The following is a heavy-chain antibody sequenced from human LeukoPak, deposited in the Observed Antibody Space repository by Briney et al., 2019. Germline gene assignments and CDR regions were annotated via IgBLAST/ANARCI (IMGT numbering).Heavy chain of an antibody. D-gene: IGHD4-23*01. J-gene: IGHJ6*04. CDR1: GDSISPYY. CDR2: IYTSGSP. CDR3: ARVPLYGGNSRMDV. Sequence: PSETLSLTCTVSGDSISPYYWSWIRQPAGKGLEWIGRIYTSGSPNYNPSLKSRVTISVDTSKNQFSLKLSSVTAADTAVYYCARVPLYGGNSRMDVWGKGTTVTVSS. V-gene: IGHV4-4*07.